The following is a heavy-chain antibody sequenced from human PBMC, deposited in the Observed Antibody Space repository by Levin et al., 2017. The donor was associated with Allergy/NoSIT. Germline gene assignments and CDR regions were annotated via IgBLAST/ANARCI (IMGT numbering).Heavy chain of an antibody. V-gene: IGHV1-2*02. J-gene: IGHJ3*02. Sequence: GESLKISCKASGYIFTGYYIHWVRQAPGQGLEWMGWINPNSGATNYAQKLQGRVALTRDTSISTAYMELSSLRSDDTAVYFCARDRGGYCNSDSCLNAFDIWGQGTMVTVSS. CDR1: GYIFTGYY. D-gene: IGHD2-15*01. CDR3: ARDRGGYCNSDSCLNAFDI. CDR2: INPNSGAT.